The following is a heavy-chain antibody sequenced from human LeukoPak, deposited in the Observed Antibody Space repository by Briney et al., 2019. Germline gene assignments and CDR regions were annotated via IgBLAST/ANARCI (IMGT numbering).Heavy chain of an antibody. CDR2: ISSSSSYI. CDR3: ARTKSVVVAVYGMDV. D-gene: IGHD2-15*01. Sequence: GGSLRLSCAASGFTFSSYSMNWVRQAPGKGLEWVSSISSSSSYIYYADSVKGRFTISRDNAKNSLYLQMNSLRAEDTAVYYCARTKSVVVAVYGMDVWGQGTTVTVSS. V-gene: IGHV3-21*01. J-gene: IGHJ6*02. CDR1: GFTFSSYS.